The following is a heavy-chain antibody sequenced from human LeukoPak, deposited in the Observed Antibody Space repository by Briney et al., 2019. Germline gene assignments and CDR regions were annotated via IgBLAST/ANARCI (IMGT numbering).Heavy chain of an antibody. CDR2: IRYDGSNK. D-gene: IGHD6-19*01. CDR3: ARDADLAVAADAFDI. J-gene: IGHJ3*02. V-gene: IGHV3-30*02. CDR1: GFTFSNYG. Sequence: GGSLRLSCAASGFTFSNYGMHWVRQAPGKGLEWVAFIRYDGSNKYYADSVKGRFTISRDNAKNSLYLQMNSLRAEDTAVYYCARDADLAVAADAFDIWGQGTMVTVSS.